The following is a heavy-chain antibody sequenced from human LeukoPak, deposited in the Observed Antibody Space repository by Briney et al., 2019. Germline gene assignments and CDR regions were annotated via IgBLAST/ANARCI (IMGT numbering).Heavy chain of an antibody. D-gene: IGHD6-13*01. CDR3: ARDFPAAGDFDY. V-gene: IGHV1-46*01. J-gene: IGHJ4*02. CDR1: GYTFTSYY. CDR2: INPSGGST. Sequence: ASVKVSCKASGYTFTSYYMHWVRQAPGEGLEWMGIINPSGGSTSYAQKFQGRVTMTRDTSTSTVYMELSSLRSEDTAVYYCARDFPAAGDFDYWGQGTLVTVSS.